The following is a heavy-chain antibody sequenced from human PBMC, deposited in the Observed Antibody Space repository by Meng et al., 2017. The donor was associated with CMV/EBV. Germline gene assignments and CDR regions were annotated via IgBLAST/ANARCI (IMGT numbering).Heavy chain of an antibody. D-gene: IGHD6-13*01. CDR3: ARGAGYSSSWYPYYYGMDV. CDR1: GGSISSYY. V-gene: IGHV4-59*01. CDR2: IYYSGST. J-gene: IGHJ6*02. Sequence: SETLSLTCTVSGGSISSYYWSWIRQPPGKGLEWIGYIYYSGSTNYNPSLKSRVTISVDTPKNQSSLRLSSVTAADTAVYYCARGAGYSSSWYPYYYGMDVWGQGTTVTVSS.